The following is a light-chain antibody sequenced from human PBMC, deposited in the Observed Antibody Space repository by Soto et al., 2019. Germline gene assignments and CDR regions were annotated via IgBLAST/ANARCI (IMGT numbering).Light chain of an antibody. CDR2: DVS. CDR1: SSDVGGYNY. V-gene: IGLV2-14*01. CDR3: SSYTSSSTLFYV. J-gene: IGLJ1*01. Sequence: QSVLTQPASVSGSPGQSITISCTGTSSDVGGYNYVSWYQQHPGKAPKLLIYDVSDRPSGVSDRFSGSKSGITASLTISGLQAEEEADYYCSSYTSSSTLFYVFGAGTKVTVL.